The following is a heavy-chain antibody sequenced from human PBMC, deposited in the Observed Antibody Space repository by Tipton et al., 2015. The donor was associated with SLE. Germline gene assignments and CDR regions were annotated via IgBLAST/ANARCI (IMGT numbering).Heavy chain of an antibody. V-gene: IGHV4-4*07. CDR2: IYTSGAT. D-gene: IGHD6-19*01. Sequence: TLSLTCNVSGVSISSSYWSWIRQPAGKGLEWIGRIYTSGATDDNPSLKSRVTMSVDMSKNQIFLKMTSVTAADSAVYFCARGVAERLGLDFWGQGSLVTVSS. J-gene: IGHJ4*02. CDR3: ARGVAERLGLDF. CDR1: GVSISSSY.